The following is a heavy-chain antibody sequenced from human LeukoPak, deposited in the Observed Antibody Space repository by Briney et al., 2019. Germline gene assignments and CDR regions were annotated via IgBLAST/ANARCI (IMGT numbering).Heavy chain of an antibody. CDR3: ARAHYGDYQTYYFDH. J-gene: IGHJ4*02. Sequence: ASVKVSCKASGYTFTSYGISWVRQAPGQGLEWMGWISAYNGNTNYAQKLQGRVTMTTDTSTSTAYMELRSLRSDDTAVYYCARAHYGDYQTYYFDHWGQGTLVTVSS. CDR1: GYTFTSYG. V-gene: IGHV1-18*01. CDR2: ISAYNGNT. D-gene: IGHD4-17*01.